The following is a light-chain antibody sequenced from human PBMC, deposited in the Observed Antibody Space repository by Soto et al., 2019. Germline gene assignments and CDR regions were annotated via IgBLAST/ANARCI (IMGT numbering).Light chain of an antibody. CDR2: KAS. Sequence: DIQMTQSPSTLSASVGDRVTITCRASQSISSWLAWYQQKPGKAPKLLIYKASSLESGVPSRFSGSGSGTDFTLTISSLQPDDFANYYCQQYNSYPYTFGQGTKLEIK. V-gene: IGKV1-5*03. CDR1: QSISSW. J-gene: IGKJ2*01. CDR3: QQYNSYPYT.